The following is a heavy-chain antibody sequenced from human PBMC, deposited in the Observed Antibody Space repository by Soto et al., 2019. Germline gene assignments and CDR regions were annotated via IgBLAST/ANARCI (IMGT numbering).Heavy chain of an antibody. D-gene: IGHD3-10*01. V-gene: IGHV4-31*03. Sequence: QVQLQESGPGLVKPSQTLSLTCTVSGGSISSGGYYWIWIRQHPGKGLEWIGYIYYSGSTYYNPSLKSRFTISVDTSKNQFSLKLSSVTAADTAVYYCARAFMVRGDRLFDYWGQGTLVTVSS. CDR1: GGSISSGGYY. CDR3: ARAFMVRGDRLFDY. CDR2: IYYSGST. J-gene: IGHJ4*02.